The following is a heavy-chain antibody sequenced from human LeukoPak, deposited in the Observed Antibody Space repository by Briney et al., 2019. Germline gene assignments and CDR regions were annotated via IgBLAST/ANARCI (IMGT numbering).Heavy chain of an antibody. CDR1: GYTFTSYG. J-gene: IGHJ6*03. CDR3: ARGPEGTYYYYYYMDV. D-gene: IGHD1-14*01. CDR2: ISAYNGNT. V-gene: IGHV1-18*01. Sequence: ASVKVSCKASGYTFTSYGISWVRQAPGQGLEWMGWISAYNGNTNYAQKLQGRVTMTTDTSTSTAYMELRSLRSDDTAVYYCARGPEGTYYYYYYMDVWGKGTTVTVSS.